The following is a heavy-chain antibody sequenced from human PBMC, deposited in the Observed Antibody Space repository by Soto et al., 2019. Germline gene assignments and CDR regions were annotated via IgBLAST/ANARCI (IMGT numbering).Heavy chain of an antibody. CDR3: ARAWLVGTAPDY. V-gene: IGHV1-3*05. Sequence: QVQLVQSGAEEKKPGASVKVSCKASGYTFTSYAMHWVPQAPGQRLEWMGWINAGNGNTKYSQKFQGRVTITRDTSASTAYMELSSLRSQDTAVYYCARAWLVGTAPDYWGQGTLVTVSS. J-gene: IGHJ4*02. D-gene: IGHD2-21*02. CDR2: INAGNGNT. CDR1: GYTFTSYA.